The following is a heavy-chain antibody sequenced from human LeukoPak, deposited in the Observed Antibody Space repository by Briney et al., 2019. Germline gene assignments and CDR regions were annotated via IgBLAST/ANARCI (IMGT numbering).Heavy chain of an antibody. CDR3: ARVVHRSYYYDSSGYPAPMDFDY. V-gene: IGHV1-18*01. Sequence: GASVKVSCKASGYTFTSYGISWVRQAPGQGLEGMGWISAYNGNTNYAQKLQGRVTMTTDTSTSTAYMELRSLRSDDTAVYYCARVVHRSYYYDSSGYPAPMDFDYWGQGTLVTVSS. D-gene: IGHD3-22*01. CDR2: ISAYNGNT. CDR1: GYTFTSYG. J-gene: IGHJ4*02.